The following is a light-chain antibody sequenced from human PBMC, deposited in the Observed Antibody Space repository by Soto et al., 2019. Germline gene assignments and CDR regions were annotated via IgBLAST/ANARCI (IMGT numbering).Light chain of an antibody. Sequence: EIVLTQSPATLSLSPGERATLSCRASQSVSSYLAWYHQQPGQAPRLLIYDASNRATGIPARLSGSGSGTAFTIPISSLEPEDFAVYYCQERSNWPFSTFGGGTKVDIK. V-gene: IGKV3-11*01. CDR2: DAS. CDR3: QERSNWPFST. J-gene: IGKJ4*01. CDR1: QSVSSY.